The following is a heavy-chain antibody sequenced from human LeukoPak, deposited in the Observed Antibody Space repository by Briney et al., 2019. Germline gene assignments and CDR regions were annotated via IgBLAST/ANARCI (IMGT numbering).Heavy chain of an antibody. V-gene: IGHV3-30*02. J-gene: IGHJ6*03. D-gene: IGHD3-16*02. Sequence: GGSLRLSCAASGFTFSSYGMHWVRQAPGKGLEWVAFIRYDGSNKYYADSVKGRFTISRDNSKNTLYLQMGSLRAEDMAVYYCARDFAITFGGVIAPIRSEHYYYYMDVWGKGTTVTVSS. CDR3: ARDFAITFGGVIAPIRSEHYYYYMDV. CDR1: GFTFSSYG. CDR2: IRYDGSNK.